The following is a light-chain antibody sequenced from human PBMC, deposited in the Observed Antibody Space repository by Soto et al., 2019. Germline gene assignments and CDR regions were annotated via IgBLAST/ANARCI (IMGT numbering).Light chain of an antibody. CDR1: QGLSSD. J-gene: IGKJ5*01. CDR2: AAS. V-gene: IGKV1-9*01. Sequence: EIQLTQSPSFLSASVGDRVTITCRASQGLSSDLAWYQQKPGKAPKLLIYAASTLQSGVPSRFSGSGSGTEFTLTISSLQPEDFATYYCQQLNSYPITFGQGTRLDIK. CDR3: QQLNSYPIT.